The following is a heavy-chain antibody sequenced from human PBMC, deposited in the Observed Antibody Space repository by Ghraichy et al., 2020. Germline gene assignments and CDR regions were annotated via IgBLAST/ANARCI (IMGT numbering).Heavy chain of an antibody. D-gene: IGHD6-19*01. CDR2: INHSGST. V-gene: IGHV4-34*01. Sequence: SETLSLTCAVSGGSFSGYYWSWIRQPPGKGLEWIGDINHSGSTNYNPSLKSRVTISVDTSKTQFSLKLSSVTAADTAVYYCARGGSSVARKVVARNNYYMDVWGKGTTVTVSS. CDR1: GGSFSGYY. J-gene: IGHJ6*03. CDR3: ARGGSSVARKVVARNNYYMDV.